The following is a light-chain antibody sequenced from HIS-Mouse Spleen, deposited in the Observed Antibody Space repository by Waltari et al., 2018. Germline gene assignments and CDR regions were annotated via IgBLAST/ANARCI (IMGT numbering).Light chain of an antibody. CDR2: EVS. CDR3: SSYTSSSTV. J-gene: IGLJ1*01. Sequence: LTQPASVSGSPGQSITISCTGTSSDVGSYNLVSWYQQPPGTAPKLMIYEVSNRPSGVPDRFSGSKSGNTASLTISGLQAEDEADYYCSSYTSSSTVFGTGTKVTVL. V-gene: IGLV2-18*02. CDR1: SSDVGSYNL.